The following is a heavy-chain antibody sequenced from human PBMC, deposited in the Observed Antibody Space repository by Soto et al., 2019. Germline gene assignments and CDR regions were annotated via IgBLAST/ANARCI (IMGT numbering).Heavy chain of an antibody. D-gene: IGHD1-26*01. V-gene: IGHV3-48*02. CDR1: GFTFSSYS. Sequence: YLRLSCAASGFTFSSYSMNWVRQAPGKGLEWVSYISSSSSTIYYADSVKGRFTISRDNAKNSLYLQMNSLRDEDTAVYYCARRYRVRGWDYYGMDVWGQGTTVTVSS. CDR3: ARRYRVRGWDYYGMDV. CDR2: ISSSSSTI. J-gene: IGHJ6*01.